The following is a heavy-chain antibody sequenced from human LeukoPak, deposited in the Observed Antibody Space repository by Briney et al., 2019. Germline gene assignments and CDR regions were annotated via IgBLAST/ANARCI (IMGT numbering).Heavy chain of an antibody. CDR2: GGT. D-gene: IGHD2-15*01. Sequence: GGTHYEQKFQDRVTLTRDTSISTAYMELSRLRSDDTAVYYCARGAYCSGGSCYRGALGYWGQGTLVTVSS. J-gene: IGHJ4*02. CDR3: ARGAYCSGGSCYRGALGY. V-gene: IGHV1-2*02.